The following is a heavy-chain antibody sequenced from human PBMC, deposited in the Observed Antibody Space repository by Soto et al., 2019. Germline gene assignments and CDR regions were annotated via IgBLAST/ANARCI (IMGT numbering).Heavy chain of an antibody. Sequence: PGGSLRLSCAASGFTFSSYWMSWVRQAPGKGLEWVANIKQDGSEKYYADSVKGRFTISRDNAKNSLYLQMNSLRAEDTAVYYCARDRSASIAVAGQLRLNWFDPWGQGTLVTVSS. J-gene: IGHJ5*02. V-gene: IGHV3-7*01. CDR3: ARDRSASIAVAGQLRLNWFDP. CDR1: GFTFSSYW. CDR2: IKQDGSEK. D-gene: IGHD6-19*01.